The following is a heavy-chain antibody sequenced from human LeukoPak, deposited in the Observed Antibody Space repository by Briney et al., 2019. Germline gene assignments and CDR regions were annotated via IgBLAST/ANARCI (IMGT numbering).Heavy chain of an antibody. V-gene: IGHV3-21*01. CDR2: ISSSSSYI. J-gene: IGHJ4*02. Sequence: GGSLRLSCAASGFTFSSYSMNWVRQAPGKGLEWVSSISSSSSYIYYADSVKSRFTISRDNAKNSLYLQMNSLRAEDTAVYYCARDGGYSSSWWSYWGQGTLVTVSS. CDR1: GFTFSSYS. D-gene: IGHD6-13*01. CDR3: ARDGGYSSSWWSY.